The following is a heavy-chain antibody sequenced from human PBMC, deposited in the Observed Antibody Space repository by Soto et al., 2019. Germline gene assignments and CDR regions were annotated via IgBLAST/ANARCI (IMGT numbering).Heavy chain of an antibody. Sequence: GQRLEWMGWINAGNGNTKYSQKFQGRVTITRDTSASTAYMELSSLRSEDTAVYYCARVVRGVMAYYLDYWGQGTLVTVSS. D-gene: IGHD3-10*01. CDR2: INAGNGNT. CDR3: ARVVRGVMAYYLDY. V-gene: IGHV1-3*01. J-gene: IGHJ4*02.